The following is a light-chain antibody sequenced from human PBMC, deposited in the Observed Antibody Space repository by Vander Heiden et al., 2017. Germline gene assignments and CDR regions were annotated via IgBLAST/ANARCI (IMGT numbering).Light chain of an antibody. CDR2: KDS. J-gene: IGLJ3*02. V-gene: IGLV3-25*03. Sequence: SYELTQPPSVSVSPGHTPSITCSGDAMPYQYAYSYQQQPGQAPVLVIYKDSVRPSGIPERFSGSSSVTTATLTISGVQAEDEADYYCQSADSSGNYWVFGGGTKLTVL. CDR1: AMPYQY. CDR3: QSADSSGNYWV.